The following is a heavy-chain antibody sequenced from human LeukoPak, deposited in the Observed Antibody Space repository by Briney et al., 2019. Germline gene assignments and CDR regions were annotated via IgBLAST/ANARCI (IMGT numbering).Heavy chain of an antibody. D-gene: IGHD3-3*01. Sequence: GGSLRLSCAASGFTFSSYAMHWVRQAPGKGLEWVAVISYDGSNKYYADSVKGRFTISRDNSKNTLYLQMNSLRAEDTAVYYCARDRGFLEWTSLFDYWGQGTLVTVSS. CDR2: ISYDGSNK. CDR3: ARDRGFLEWTSLFDY. J-gene: IGHJ4*02. V-gene: IGHV3-30-3*01. CDR1: GFTFSSYA.